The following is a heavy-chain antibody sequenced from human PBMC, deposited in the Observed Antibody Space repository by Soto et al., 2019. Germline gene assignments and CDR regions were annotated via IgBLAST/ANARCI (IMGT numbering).Heavy chain of an antibody. CDR2: INAGNGNT. Sequence: QVQLVQSGAEVKKPGASVKVSCKASGYTFTSYAMHWVRQAPGQRLEWMGWINAGNGNTKYSQKFQGRVTITRDTSASTAYMELSSLRSEDMAVYYCARIGTSVDYDGMDVWGQGTTVTGSS. V-gene: IGHV1-3*01. CDR1: GYTFTSYA. J-gene: IGHJ6*02. D-gene: IGHD2-2*01. CDR3: ARIGTSVDYDGMDV.